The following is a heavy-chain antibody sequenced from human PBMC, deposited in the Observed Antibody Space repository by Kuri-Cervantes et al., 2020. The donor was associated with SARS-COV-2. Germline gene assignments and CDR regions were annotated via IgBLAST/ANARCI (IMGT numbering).Heavy chain of an antibody. CDR1: GFTFSSYA. J-gene: IGHJ6*02. CDR2: ISGSGGST. V-gene: IGHV3-23*01. Sequence: GGSLRLSCAASGFTFSSYAMSWVRQAPGKGLEWVSAISGSGGSTYYADSVKGRFTISRDNSKNTLYLQMNSLKTEDTAVYYCTSSTVTTFYHYGMDVWGQGTMVTVSS. CDR3: TSSTVTTFYHYGMDV. D-gene: IGHD4-17*01.